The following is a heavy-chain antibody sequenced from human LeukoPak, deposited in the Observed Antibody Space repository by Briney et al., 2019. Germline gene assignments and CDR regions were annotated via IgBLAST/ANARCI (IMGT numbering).Heavy chain of an antibody. Sequence: PGGSLRLSCAASGLTFSSYWMSWVRQAPGKGLEWVANIKEDGSEKYYVDSVKGRFTISRDNAKNSLCLQMNSLRAEDTAIYYCVRSGGYWGQGTLVTVSS. CDR1: GLTFSSYW. CDR2: IKEDGSEK. CDR3: VRSGGY. D-gene: IGHD1-26*01. J-gene: IGHJ4*02. V-gene: IGHV3-7*05.